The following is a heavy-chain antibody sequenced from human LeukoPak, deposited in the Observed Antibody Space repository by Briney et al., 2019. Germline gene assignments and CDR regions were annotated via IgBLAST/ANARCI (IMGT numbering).Heavy chain of an antibody. J-gene: IGHJ4*02. V-gene: IGHV3-30*02. CDR1: GFTFRKYG. CDR3: AKEGQDCSGRSCYSSYFDY. Sequence: GGSLRLSCAASGFTFRKYGMQWVRQAPGKGLKWVACIRFDGSNKYYEDSVKGRFIISRDNSKNTLYLQMNSLRAEDTAIYYFAKEGQDCSGRSCYSSYFDYWGQGILVTVSS. D-gene: IGHD2-15*01. CDR2: IRFDGSNK.